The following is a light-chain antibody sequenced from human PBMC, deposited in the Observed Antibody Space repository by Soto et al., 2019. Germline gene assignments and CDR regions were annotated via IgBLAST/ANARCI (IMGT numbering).Light chain of an antibody. J-gene: IGLJ2*01. V-gene: IGLV2-23*01. Sequence: QSALTQAASVSGSPGQSITISCTGTSSDVGNSNLVSWYQQHPGKAPKLNIYEASQRPSGVSNRFSGSKSGNTASLTISGLQAVDEADYYCSSYAGSSSSVLFGGGTKLTVL. CDR1: SSDVGNSNL. CDR3: SSYAGSSSSVL. CDR2: EAS.